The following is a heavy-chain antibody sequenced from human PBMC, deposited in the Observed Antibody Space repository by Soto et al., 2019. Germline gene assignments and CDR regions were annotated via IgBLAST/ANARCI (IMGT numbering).Heavy chain of an antibody. CDR1: GFTFSNAW. Sequence: EVQLVESGGGLVKPGGSLRLSCAASGFTFSNAWMSWVRQAPGTGREWVGRIKRKTDGGTTDYAAPVKGRVTISRDYSKHTLYRQMNSLKTEDTAVYYWTTGIYGSGSSGGMDVWGQGTTVTVSS. V-gene: IGHV3-15*01. D-gene: IGHD3-10*01. CDR3: TTGIYGSGSSGGMDV. CDR2: IKRKTDGGTT. J-gene: IGHJ6*02.